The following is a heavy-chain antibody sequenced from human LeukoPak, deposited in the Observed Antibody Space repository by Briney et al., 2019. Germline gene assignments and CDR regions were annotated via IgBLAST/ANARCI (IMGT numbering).Heavy chain of an antibody. Sequence: EGVAXXXYDGSNKYYADSGKGRFTISRDNSKNTLYLQMNSLRAEDTAVYYCAKDLGYCSGGSCYHFDYWGQGTLVTVSS. CDR3: AKDLGYCSGGSCYHFDY. J-gene: IGHJ4*02. D-gene: IGHD2-15*01. CDR2: XXYDGSNK. V-gene: IGHV3-30*18.